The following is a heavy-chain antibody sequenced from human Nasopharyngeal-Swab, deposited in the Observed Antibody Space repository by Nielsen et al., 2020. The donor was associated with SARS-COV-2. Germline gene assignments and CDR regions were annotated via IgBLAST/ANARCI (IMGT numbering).Heavy chain of an antibody. V-gene: IGHV3-23*01. CDR2: ISASGVTT. CDR3: AKDLNSNFLNYMDV. Sequence: GESLKISCAAPGFTFSRFGMGWVRQAPGKGLEWVSAISASGVTTYYADSVKGRFTNSRDNSKSTLYLQMNSLRAEDTAAYYCAKDLNSNFLNYMDVWGKGTTVSVSS. J-gene: IGHJ6*03. D-gene: IGHD4-11*01. CDR1: GFTFSRFG.